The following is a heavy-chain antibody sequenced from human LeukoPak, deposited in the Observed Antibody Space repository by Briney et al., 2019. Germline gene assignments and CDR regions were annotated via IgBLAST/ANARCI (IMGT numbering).Heavy chain of an antibody. CDR1: GFTFSSYA. V-gene: IGHV3-23*01. CDR3: AKDPRIEQWLYGMDV. J-gene: IGHJ6*04. CDR2: ISGSGGST. D-gene: IGHD6-19*01. Sequence: GGSLRLPCAASGFTFSSYAMSWVRQAPGKGLEWVSAISGSGGSTYYPDSVKGRFTISRDNSKNTLYLQMNSLRAEDTAVYYCAKDPRIEQWLYGMDVWGKGTTVTVSS.